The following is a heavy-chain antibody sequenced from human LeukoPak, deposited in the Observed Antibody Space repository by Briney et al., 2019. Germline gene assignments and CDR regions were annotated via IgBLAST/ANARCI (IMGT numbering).Heavy chain of an antibody. CDR1: GFTFSNYW. V-gene: IGHV3-7*03. Sequence: PGGSLRLSCAASGFTFSNYWMSWVRQAPGKGLEWVASIKHDGSEKYYVDSVKGRFTISRDNAKNSLYLQMNSLRAEDTAVYYCARVAAVTPHNYYYYYGMDVWGQGTTVTVSS. J-gene: IGHJ6*02. CDR3: ARVAAVTPHNYYYYYGMDV. CDR2: IKHDGSEK. D-gene: IGHD4-17*01.